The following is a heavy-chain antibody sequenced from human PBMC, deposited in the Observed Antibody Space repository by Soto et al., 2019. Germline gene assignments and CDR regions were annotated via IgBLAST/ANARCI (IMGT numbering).Heavy chain of an antibody. CDR1: GGSSISGGYC. CDR3: ARAPRRYCTNGVCYTGYFDY. J-gene: IGHJ4*02. D-gene: IGHD2-8*01. V-gene: IGHV4-30-4*01. Sequence: SETLSLTCTVSGGSSISGGYCWSCIRQPPGKGLEWIGYIYYSGSTYYNPSLKSRVTISVDTSKNQFSLKLSSVTAADTAVYYCARAPRRYCTNGVCYTGYFDYWGQGTLVTVSS. CDR2: IYYSGST.